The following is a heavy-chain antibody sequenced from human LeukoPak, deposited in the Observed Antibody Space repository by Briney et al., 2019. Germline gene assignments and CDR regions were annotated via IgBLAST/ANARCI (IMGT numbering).Heavy chain of an antibody. J-gene: IGHJ5*02. Sequence: VSVKVSCKASGYTFTGYYMHWVRQAPGQGLEWMGWINPNSGGTNYAQKFQGRVTMTRDTSISTAYMELSRLRSDDTAVYYCARGPMYSGSHHESWGQGTLVTVSS. CDR3: ARGPMYSGSHHES. V-gene: IGHV1-2*02. D-gene: IGHD1-26*01. CDR2: INPNSGGT. CDR1: GYTFTGYY.